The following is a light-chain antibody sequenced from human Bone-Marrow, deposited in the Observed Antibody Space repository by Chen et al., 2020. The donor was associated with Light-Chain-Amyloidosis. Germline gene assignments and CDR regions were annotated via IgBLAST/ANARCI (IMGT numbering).Light chain of an antibody. V-gene: IGLV2-11*01. CDR3: CSYAGTYTFFV. J-gene: IGLJ1*01. Sequence: QSALTQPRSVSGSPGQSVAISCPGTSSDVGGYNYVSWYQQHPGKAPKLIIYGVSERPSGVPDRFSGSKSGNTASLTISGLQAEDEADYYCCSYAGTYTFFVCGTGTKVTVL. CDR2: GVS. CDR1: SSDVGGYNY.